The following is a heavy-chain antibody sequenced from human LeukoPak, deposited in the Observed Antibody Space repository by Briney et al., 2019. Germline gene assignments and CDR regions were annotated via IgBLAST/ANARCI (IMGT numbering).Heavy chain of an antibody. J-gene: IGHJ5*02. CDR3: AREGFCSSGNCFDP. CDR1: GYTFTGYN. D-gene: IGHD6-13*01. Sequence: ASVKVSVTASGYTFTGYNIYLVRQAPGQGLEWMGWINPKSGGANYAQKFQGRVTMTRGTSISTDYMELSRLRSVDTAVYYCAREGFCSSGNCFDPWGQGTLVTVSS. V-gene: IGHV1-2*02. CDR2: INPKSGGA.